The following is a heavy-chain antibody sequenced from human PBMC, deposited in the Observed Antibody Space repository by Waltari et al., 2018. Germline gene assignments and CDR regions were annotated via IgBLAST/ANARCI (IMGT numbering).Heavy chain of an antibody. CDR1: GGSISSYY. CDR2: IYYSGST. CDR3: ARQADP. V-gene: IGHV4-59*08. Sequence: QVQLQESGPGLVKPSETLSLTCTVSGGSISSYYWSWIRQPPGKGLEWIGYIYYSGSTNYNPSLKSRVTISVDTSKNQFSLKLSSVTAADTAVYYCARQADPWGQGTLVTVSS. J-gene: IGHJ5*02.